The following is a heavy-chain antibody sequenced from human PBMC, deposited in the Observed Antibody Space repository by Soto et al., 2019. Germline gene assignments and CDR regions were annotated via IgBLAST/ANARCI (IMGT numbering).Heavy chain of an antibody. J-gene: IGHJ4*02. Sequence: QVQLVQSGAEEREPGASVKVSCKASGYTFSTYAMHCVRRAPGQSLEWLGWFNGGNGNIKYSQKFEGRVTITTDTAASTAYMALNMLRSEDTAVYYCARSNVRGSCLDYWAPGTLVSVSS. CDR2: FNGGNGNI. CDR1: GYTFSTYA. CDR3: ARSNVRGSCLDY. D-gene: IGHD3-10*01. V-gene: IGHV1-3*05.